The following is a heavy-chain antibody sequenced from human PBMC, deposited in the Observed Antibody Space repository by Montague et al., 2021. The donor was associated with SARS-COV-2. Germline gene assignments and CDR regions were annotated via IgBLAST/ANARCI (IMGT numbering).Heavy chain of an antibody. CDR3: ARERSADYYDGSGYHSYKYGMDV. J-gene: IGHJ6*02. CDR2: IYTSGSS. V-gene: IGHV4-61*02. Sequence: TLSLTCTVSGGSVSSGSYYWSWLRQPAGKGLEWIGRIYTSGSSNYNPSLKSLVTISVDTSKNQFSLKVSSVTAADTAVYYCARERSADYYDGSGYHSYKYGMDVWGQGTTVTVS. CDR1: GGSVSSGSYY. D-gene: IGHD3-22*01.